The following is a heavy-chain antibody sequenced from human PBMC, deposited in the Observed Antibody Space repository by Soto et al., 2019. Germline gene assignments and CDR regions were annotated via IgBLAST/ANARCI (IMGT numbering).Heavy chain of an antibody. V-gene: IGHV1-69*06. CDR1: GGTFSSYA. D-gene: IGHD5-18*01. J-gene: IGHJ6*02. Sequence: RASVKVSCKASGGTFSSYAISWVRQAPGQGLEWMGGIIPIFGTANYAQKFQGRVTITADKSTSTAYMELSSLRSEDTAVYYCAREPSYSYGYYYYYGMDVWGQGTTVTVSS. CDR3: AREPSYSYGYYYYYGMDV. CDR2: IIPIFGTA.